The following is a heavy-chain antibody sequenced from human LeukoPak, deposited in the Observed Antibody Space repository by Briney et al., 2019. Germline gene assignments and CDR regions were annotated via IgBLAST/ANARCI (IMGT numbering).Heavy chain of an antibody. CDR3: ARGYYYDSSGYYP. V-gene: IGHV3-7*01. J-gene: IGHJ5*02. CDR2: IKQDGSEK. Sequence: GGSLRLSCAASGFTFSSYWMSWVRQAPGKGLEWVANIKQDGSEKYYVDSVKGRFTISRDNAKNSLYLQMNSLRAEDTAVYYCARGYYYDSSGYYPWGQGTLVTVSS. CDR1: GFTFSSYW. D-gene: IGHD3-22*01.